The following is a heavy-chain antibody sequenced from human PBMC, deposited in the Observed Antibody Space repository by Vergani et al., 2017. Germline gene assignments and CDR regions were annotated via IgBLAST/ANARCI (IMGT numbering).Heavy chain of an antibody. D-gene: IGHD1-7*01. CDR2: FYWNDDQ. J-gene: IGHJ6*03. CDR1: GFSLNTRGVS. V-gene: IGHV2-5*04. CDR3: LYKKTECRTTGCFYSCYYDYYMDV. Sequence: QITLKESGPTLVKPTQTLTLTCTFSGFSLNTRGVSVAWIRQPPGKALYCLALFYWNDDQHYSPSLNNRVTITKDTSKNQVVLKMTNMDYVDTGTYYCLYKKTECRTTGCFYSCYYDYYMDVWGKVTTV.